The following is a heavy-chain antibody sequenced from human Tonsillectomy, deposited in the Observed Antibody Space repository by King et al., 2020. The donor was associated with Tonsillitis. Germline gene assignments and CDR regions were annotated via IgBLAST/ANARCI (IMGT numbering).Heavy chain of an antibody. V-gene: IGHV1-69*06. Sequence: QLVQSGAEVKKPGSSVKVSCKASGGTFSSNGLTWVRQAPGQGLEWMGGIIPIFGTTNYAQKFQGRVTISADKATRTAYMELSSLKSDDTAVYYCASPREQLVRDYYYNGLDVWGQGTPVTVSS. J-gene: IGHJ6*02. CDR1: GGTFSSNG. CDR2: IIPIFGTT. D-gene: IGHD6-13*01. CDR3: ASPREQLVRDYYYNGLDV.